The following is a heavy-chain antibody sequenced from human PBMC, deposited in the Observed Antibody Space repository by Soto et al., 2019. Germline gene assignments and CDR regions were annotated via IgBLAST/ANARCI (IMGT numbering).Heavy chain of an antibody. D-gene: IGHD2-21*02. CDR2: IYYSGST. CDR1: GGSISSSSYY. CDR3: ARQLAYCGGDCYSRWFDS. V-gene: IGHV4-39*01. J-gene: IGHJ5*01. Sequence: PSETLSLTCTVSGGSISSSSYYWGWIRQPPGKGLEWIGSIYYSGSTYYNPSLKSRVTISVDTSKNQFSLKLSSVTAADTAVYYCARQLAYCGGDCYSRWFDSWGQGTLVTVSS.